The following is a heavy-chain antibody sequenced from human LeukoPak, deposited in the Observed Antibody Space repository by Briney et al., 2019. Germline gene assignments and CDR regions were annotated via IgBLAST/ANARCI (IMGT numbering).Heavy chain of an antibody. CDR2: IRYDGSNK. CDR1: GFTFSSYG. V-gene: IGHV3-30*02. Sequence: GGSLRLSCAASGFTFSSYGMHWVRQAPGKGLEWVAFIRYDGSNKYYADSVKGRFTISRDNSKNTLYLQMNSLRAEDTAVYYCARVGYSSGWSSYYYYYGMDVWGQGTTVTVSS. J-gene: IGHJ6*02. CDR3: ARVGYSSGWSSYYYYYGMDV. D-gene: IGHD6-19*01.